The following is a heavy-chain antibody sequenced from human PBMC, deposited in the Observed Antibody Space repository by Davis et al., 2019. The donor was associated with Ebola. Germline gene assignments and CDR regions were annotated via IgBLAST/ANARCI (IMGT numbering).Heavy chain of an antibody. V-gene: IGHV6-1*01. CDR3: ARVSWGLSKAFDN. CDR2: TYYNSKWYN. Sequence: HSQTLSLTCAISGDSVSVNSGGWNWIRQSPSRGLEWLGRTYYNSKWYNDYAESVKSRISINADTSKNQFSLHLNSVTPEDTAVYYCARVSWGLSKAFDNWGQGTLVTVSS. CDR1: GDSVSVNSGG. J-gene: IGHJ4*02. D-gene: IGHD3-16*01.